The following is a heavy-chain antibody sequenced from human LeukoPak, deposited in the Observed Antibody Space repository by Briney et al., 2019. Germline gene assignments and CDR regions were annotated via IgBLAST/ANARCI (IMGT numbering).Heavy chain of an antibody. J-gene: IGHJ3*02. D-gene: IGHD3-3*01. CDR3: ARDRRYYDFWSGWDAFDI. Sequence: PGGSLRLSCAASGFTFSSSWMHWVRQAPGKGLGWVSYISSSSSTIYYADSVKGRFTISRDNAKNSLYLQMNSLRAEDTAVYYCARDRRYYDFWSGWDAFDIWGQGTMVTVSS. CDR2: ISSSSSTI. V-gene: IGHV3-48*01. CDR1: GFTFSSSW.